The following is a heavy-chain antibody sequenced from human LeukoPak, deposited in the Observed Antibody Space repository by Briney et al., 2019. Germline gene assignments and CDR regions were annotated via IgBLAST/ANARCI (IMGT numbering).Heavy chain of an antibody. CDR3: ARRLMVRGVISY. Sequence: PSETLSLTCTVSGGSISSSSYYWGWIRQPPGKVLEWIGSIYYSGSTYYNPSLKSRVTISVDTSKNQFSLKLSSVTAADTAVYYCARRLMVRGVISYWGQGTLVTVSS. CDR2: IYYSGST. D-gene: IGHD3-10*01. J-gene: IGHJ4*02. V-gene: IGHV4-39*01. CDR1: GGSISSSSYY.